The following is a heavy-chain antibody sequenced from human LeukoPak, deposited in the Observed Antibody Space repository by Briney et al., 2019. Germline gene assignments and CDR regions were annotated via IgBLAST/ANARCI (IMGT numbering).Heavy chain of an antibody. J-gene: IGHJ4*02. CDR2: IYYSGST. CDR3: ARSNISSWYYAGHFDY. D-gene: IGHD6-13*01. Sequence: SETLSLTCTVSGGSISSSSYYWGWIRQPPGKGLEWIGSIYYSGSTYYNPSLKSRVTISVDTPKNQFSLKLSSVTAADTAVYYCARSNISSWYYAGHFDYWGQGTLVTVSS. V-gene: IGHV4-39*01. CDR1: GGSISSSSYY.